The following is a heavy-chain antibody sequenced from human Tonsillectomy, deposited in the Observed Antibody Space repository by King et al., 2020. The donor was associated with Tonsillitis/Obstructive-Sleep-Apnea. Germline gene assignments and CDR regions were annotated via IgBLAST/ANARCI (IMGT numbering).Heavy chain of an antibody. J-gene: IGHJ3*02. V-gene: IGHV3-30*18. CDR1: GFTFSSYG. CDR3: AKERYYYDSSGYYGEYENDAFDI. Sequence: VQLVESGGGVVQPGRSLRLSCAASGFTFSSYGMHWVRQAPGKGLEWVAVISYDGSNKYYADSVKVRFTISRDNSKNTLYLQMNSLRAEEQAVYYCAKERYYYDSSGYYGEYENDAFDIWGQGTMVTVSS. CDR2: ISYDGSNK. D-gene: IGHD3-22*01.